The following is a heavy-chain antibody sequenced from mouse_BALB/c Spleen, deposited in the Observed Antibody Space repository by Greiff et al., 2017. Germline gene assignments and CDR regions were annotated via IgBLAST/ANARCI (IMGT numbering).Heavy chain of an antibody. CDR2: IYPGTGST. J-gene: IGHJ4*01. CDR1: GYTFTSYW. D-gene: IGHD1-1*01. CDR3: AREEGITTAPSDY. V-gene: IGHV1-53*01. Sequence: QVQLQQPGAELVKPGASVKLSCKASGYTFTSYWMHWVKQRSGQGLEWIARIYPGTGSTYYNEKFKGKATLTADKSSSTAYMQLSSLKSEDSAVYFCAREEGITTAPSDYWGQGTSVTVSS.